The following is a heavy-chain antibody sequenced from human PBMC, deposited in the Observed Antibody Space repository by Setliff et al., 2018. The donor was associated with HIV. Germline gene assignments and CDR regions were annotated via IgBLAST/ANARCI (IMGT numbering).Heavy chain of an antibody. CDR3: ARTVVVVAAPYAFDM. V-gene: IGHV4-39*07. D-gene: IGHD2-15*01. CDR1: GGSISSDSYF. J-gene: IGHJ3*02. Sequence: SETLSLTCSVSGGSISSDSYFWGWIRQPPGRGLEWIGTIYYSGSTYYNPSLKSRVTILVDTSKDQSSLKVTSVTAADTAVYYCARTVVVVAAPYAFDMWGQGTRVTVSS. CDR2: IYYSGST.